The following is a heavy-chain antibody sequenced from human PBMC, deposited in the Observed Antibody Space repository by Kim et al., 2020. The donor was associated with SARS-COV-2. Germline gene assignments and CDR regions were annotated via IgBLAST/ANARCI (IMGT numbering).Heavy chain of an antibody. J-gene: IGHJ4*02. CDR1: GYSFSSYW. V-gene: IGHV5-51*01. CDR2: ISPGDSAT. D-gene: IGHD2-21*01. Sequence: GESLKISCKGSGYSFSSYWIGWVRQMPGKGLEWMGIISPGDSATRYNPSFQGQVTISADKSITTAYLQWSSLKASDTAMYYCARHSVSVARGGQQDFWGQGTLVTVSA. CDR3: ARHSVSVARGGQQDF.